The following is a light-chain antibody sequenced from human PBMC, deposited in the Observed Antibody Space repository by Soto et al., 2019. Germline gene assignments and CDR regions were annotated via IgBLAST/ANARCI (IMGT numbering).Light chain of an antibody. CDR1: QSLSSY. J-gene: IGKJ4*01. Sequence: EIVLTQSPATLSLSPGERATLSCRASQSLSSYLAWYQQKPGKAPRLLIYDASNRATGIPARFSGSGSGTDFTLTISSLEPEDFAVYYCQQRSNWLTFGGGTRVETK. CDR3: QQRSNWLT. V-gene: IGKV3-11*01. CDR2: DAS.